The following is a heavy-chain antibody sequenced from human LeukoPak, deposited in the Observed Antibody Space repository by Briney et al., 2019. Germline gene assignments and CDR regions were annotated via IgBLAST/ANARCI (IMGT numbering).Heavy chain of an antibody. CDR3: TTDLRRFLEWLFY. D-gene: IGHD3-3*01. CDR2: IKSKTDGGTT. Sequence: GGSLRLFCAASGFTFSNAWMSWVRQAPGKGLEWVGRIKSKTDGGTTDYAAPVKGRFTISRDDSKNTLYLQMNSLKTEDTAVYYCTTDLRRFLEWLFYWGQGTLVTVSS. V-gene: IGHV3-15*01. CDR1: GFTFSNAW. J-gene: IGHJ4*02.